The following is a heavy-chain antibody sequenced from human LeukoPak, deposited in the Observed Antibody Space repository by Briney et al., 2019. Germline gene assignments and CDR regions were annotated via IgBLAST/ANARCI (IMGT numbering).Heavy chain of an antibody. D-gene: IGHD6-19*01. CDR3: ARGRGGWYYYYGMDV. CDR1: GGSFSGYY. V-gene: IGHV4-34*01. CDR2: INHSGST. Sequence: SETLSLTCAGYGGSFSGYYWSWIRQRPGKGLKWIGEINHSGSTNYNPSLKSRVTISVDTSKNQFSLKLSSVTAADTAVYYCARGRGGWYYYYGMDVWGQGTTVAVSS. J-gene: IGHJ6*02.